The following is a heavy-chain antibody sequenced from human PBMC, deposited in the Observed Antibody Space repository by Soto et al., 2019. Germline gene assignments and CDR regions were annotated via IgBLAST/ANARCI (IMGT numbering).Heavy chain of an antibody. D-gene: IGHD3-10*01. J-gene: IGHJ4*02. V-gene: IGHV4-39*01. CDR2: IYYSGST. CDR1: GGSISSSSYY. CDR3: VRGRASGPIDY. Sequence: QLQLQESGPGLVKPSETLSLTCTVSGGSISSSSYYWCWIRPPPGKGRAWIGSIYYSGSTYYNPSLKSRVTISVDTSKNQFSLKLSSVTAADTAVYYCVRGRASGPIDYWGQGTLVTVSS.